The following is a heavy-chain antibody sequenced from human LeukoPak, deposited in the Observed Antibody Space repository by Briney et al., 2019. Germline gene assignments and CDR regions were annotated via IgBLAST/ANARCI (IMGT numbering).Heavy chain of an antibody. CDR3: ARHHYYDSSGYYVPPAVDY. Sequence: PSETLSLTCAVSGGSISSSNWWSWVRQPPGKGLEWIGEIYHSGSTNYNPSLKSRVTISVDKSKNQFSLKLSSVTAADTAVYYCARHHYYDSSGYYVPPAVDYWGQGTLVTVSS. D-gene: IGHD3-22*01. V-gene: IGHV4-4*02. CDR1: GGSISSSNW. J-gene: IGHJ4*02. CDR2: IYHSGST.